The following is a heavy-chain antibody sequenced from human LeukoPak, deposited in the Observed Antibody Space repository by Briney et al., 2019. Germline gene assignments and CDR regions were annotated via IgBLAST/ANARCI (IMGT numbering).Heavy chain of an antibody. J-gene: IGHJ4*02. CDR1: GITFSTFA. Sequence: PGGSLRLSCAASGITFSTFAMCWVRQAPGRGLECVSLISGGGDRTYYAETVRGRFTISRDNSKNTLYLQMSSLRADDTAIYYCAKGHSAYGTGFDYWGQGTLVTVSS. V-gene: IGHV3-23*01. CDR2: ISGGGDRT. CDR3: AKGHSAYGTGFDY. D-gene: IGHD5-12*01.